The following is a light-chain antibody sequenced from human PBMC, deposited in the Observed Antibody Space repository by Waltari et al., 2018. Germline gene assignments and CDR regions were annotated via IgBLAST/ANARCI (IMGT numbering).Light chain of an antibody. CDR1: RSDGGTFKV. Sequence: QSALTQPATLYGFPGQSITTPCHGPRSDGGTFKVVSWYQQHPGKDPKLLIYECDKRPSGVSNRFSGSKSGNTASLTISGLQAEDEADYYCCSYATSTTLFGGGTKLTVL. V-gene: IGLV2-23*01. CDR3: CSYATSTTL. J-gene: IGLJ2*01. CDR2: ECD.